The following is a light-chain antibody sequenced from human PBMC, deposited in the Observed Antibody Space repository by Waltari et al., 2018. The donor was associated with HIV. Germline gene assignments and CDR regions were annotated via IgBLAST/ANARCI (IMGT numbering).Light chain of an antibody. CDR2: EVH. CDR1: NVDVGAFKF. CDR3: TSYTSGSVL. J-gene: IGLJ2*01. Sequence: QSALTQPASVSGSPGQSITISCTGINVDVGAFKFVSWYQHPPGKAPNLIISEVHNRPSGVSDRFSGSKSGNSASLTISGLQTADEADYYCTSYTSGSVLFGGGTNLTVL. V-gene: IGLV2-14*01.